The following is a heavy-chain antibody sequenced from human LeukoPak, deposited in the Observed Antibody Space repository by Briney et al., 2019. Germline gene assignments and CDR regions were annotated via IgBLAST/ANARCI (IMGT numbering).Heavy chain of an antibody. J-gene: IGHJ5*02. CDR3: ARVARVYEIDP. Sequence: SETLSLTCGVSGGSIRSTNWWSWVRQPPGKGLEWIGYIYYSGSTNYNPSLKSRVTISVDTSKNQFSLKLSSVTAADTAVYYCARVARVYEIDPWGQGTLVTVSS. V-gene: IGHV4-4*02. CDR2: IYYSGST. CDR1: GGSIRSTNW. D-gene: IGHD2-8*01.